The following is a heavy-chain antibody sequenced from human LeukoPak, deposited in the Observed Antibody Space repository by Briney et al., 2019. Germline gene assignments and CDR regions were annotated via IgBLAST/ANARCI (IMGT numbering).Heavy chain of an antibody. V-gene: IGHV3-7*01. CDR3: VREDDTKVPAQRGDWLNP. CDR2: IKQDGSEK. CDR1: GFTFNRYW. J-gene: IGHJ5*02. Sequence: PGGSLRLSCVVSGFTFNRYWMTWVRQAPGKGLEWVANIKQDGSEKNYVDSVKGRFTISRDNAKDSLYLQMNSLRAEDTAVYYCVREDDTKVPAQRGDWLNPWGQGTLVTVSS. D-gene: IGHD2-2*01.